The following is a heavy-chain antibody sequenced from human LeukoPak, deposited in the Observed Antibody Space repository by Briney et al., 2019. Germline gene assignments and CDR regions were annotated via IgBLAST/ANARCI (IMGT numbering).Heavy chain of an antibody. J-gene: IGHJ3*02. V-gene: IGHV4-30-4*01. CDR2: IYYSGST. D-gene: IGHD2-15*01. CDR3: ARGSSIVVVVAATRAFDI. Sequence: PSETLSLTCTVSGGSISSGDYYWSWIRQPPGKGLEWIGYIYYSGSTYYNPSLKSRVTISVDTSKNQFSLKLSSVTAADMAVYYCARGSSIVVVVAATRAFDIWGQGTMVTVSS. CDR1: GGSISSGDYY.